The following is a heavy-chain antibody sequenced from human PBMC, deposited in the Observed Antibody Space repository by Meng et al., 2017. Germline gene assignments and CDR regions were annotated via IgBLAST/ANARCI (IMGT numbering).Heavy chain of an antibody. CDR1: GSQVGRIGVG. CDR3: AHSYLYFVN. CDR2: IYLDDDK. D-gene: IGHD2/OR15-2a*01. J-gene: IGHJ4*02. Sequence: FTCSGLTFVHLAPRPPLPWTLPGSQVGRIGVGVGLFRQPPGKARAWLGLIYLDDDKRYGPSLKSRLTSTKDTAKNQVVLTMTNMDPVDTATYYCAHSYLYFVNWGQGTLVTVSS. V-gene: IGHV2-5*05.